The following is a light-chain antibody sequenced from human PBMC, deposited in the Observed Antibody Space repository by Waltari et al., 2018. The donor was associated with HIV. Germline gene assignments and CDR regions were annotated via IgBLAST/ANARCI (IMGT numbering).Light chain of an antibody. CDR2: YDS. Sequence: SYVLTQSPSVPVAPGKTARITCGGNNIGSKSMHWYQQKPGQAPVLVIYYDSDRPSGIPERFSGSNSGNTATLTISRVEAGDEADYYCQVWDSSSGVVFGGGTRLTVL. CDR1: NIGSKS. V-gene: IGLV3-21*04. J-gene: IGLJ2*01. CDR3: QVWDSSSGVV.